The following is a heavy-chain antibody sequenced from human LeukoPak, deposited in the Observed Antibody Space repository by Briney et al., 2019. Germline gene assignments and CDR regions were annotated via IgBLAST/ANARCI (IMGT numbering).Heavy chain of an antibody. D-gene: IGHD6-13*01. V-gene: IGHV3-7*01. CDR3: ARDGSYSSSWYFDY. Sequence: SGGSLRLSCAASGFTFSSYWMSWVRQAPGKGLEWVANIKQDGSEKYYVDSVKGRFTISRDNAKSTLYLQMNSLRAEDTAVYYCARDGSYSSSWYFDYWGQGTLVTVSS. J-gene: IGHJ4*02. CDR2: IKQDGSEK. CDR1: GFTFSSYW.